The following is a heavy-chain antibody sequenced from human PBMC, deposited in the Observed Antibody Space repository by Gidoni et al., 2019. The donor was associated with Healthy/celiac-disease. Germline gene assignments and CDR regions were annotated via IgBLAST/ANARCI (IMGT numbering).Heavy chain of an antibody. J-gene: IGHJ6*02. CDR2: ISAYNGNT. CDR3: ARDARYYYDSSGYYYDYYYGMDV. V-gene: IGHV1-18*01. Sequence: QVQLVQSGAEVKKPGASVKVSCKASGYTFTSYGIIWVRQAPGQGLEWMGWISAYNGNTNYAQKLQGRVTMTTDTSTSTAYMELRSLRSDDTAVYYCARDARYYYDSSGYYYDYYYGMDVWGQGTTVTVSS. D-gene: IGHD3-22*01. CDR1: GYTFTSYG.